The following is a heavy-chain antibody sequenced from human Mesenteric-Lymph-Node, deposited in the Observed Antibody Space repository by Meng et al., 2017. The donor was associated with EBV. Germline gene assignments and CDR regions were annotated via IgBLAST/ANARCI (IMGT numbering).Heavy chain of an antibody. D-gene: IGHD1-26*01. CDR2: IDYSGST. CDR3: AREAVGATVDH. V-gene: IGHV4-61*01. CDR1: GDSVSSRSYY. J-gene: IGHJ4*02. Sequence: GQLQESGPGQVKPSETLSLTCRVSGDSVSSRSYYWVWIRQPPGKGLEWIGYIDYSGSTTYKPSLKSRVTMSLDTSKNQFSLRLSSVTAADTAVYYCAREAVGATVDHWGQGTLVTVSS.